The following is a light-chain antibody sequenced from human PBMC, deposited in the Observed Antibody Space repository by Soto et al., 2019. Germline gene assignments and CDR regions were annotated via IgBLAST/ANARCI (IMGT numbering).Light chain of an antibody. V-gene: IGLV2-14*01. J-gene: IGLJ1*01. CDR2: EVG. CDR1: GSDIGGHNH. CDR3: DSYTSSSTHV. Sequence: QSVLTQPASVSGSPGQSITISCTGSGSDIGGHNHVSWYQQHPGKAPKLIIYEVGNRPSGVSNRFSGSKSGNTASLTISGFQAEDEADYYCDSYTSSSTHVFGTGTKVTVL.